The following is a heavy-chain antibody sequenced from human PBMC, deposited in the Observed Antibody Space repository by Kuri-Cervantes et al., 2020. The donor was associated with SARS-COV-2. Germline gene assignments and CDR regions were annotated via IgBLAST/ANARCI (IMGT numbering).Heavy chain of an antibody. CDR1: GFAFSSYD. J-gene: IGHJ6*02. V-gene: IGHV3-13*01. CDR3: ARDLGGPRFGGMDV. Sequence: GESLKISCAASGFAFSSYDMHWVRQATGKGLGWVSAIGTAGDTYYPGSVKGRFTISRENAKNSLYLQMSSLRAGDTAVYYCARDLGGPRFGGMDVWGQGTTVTVSS. CDR2: IGTAGDT. D-gene: IGHD3-16*01.